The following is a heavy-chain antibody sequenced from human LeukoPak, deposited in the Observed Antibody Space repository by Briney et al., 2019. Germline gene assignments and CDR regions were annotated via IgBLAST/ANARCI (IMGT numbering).Heavy chain of an antibody. D-gene: IGHD3-10*01. CDR3: ARIRGAIIDY. CDR1: GISLSTRGMC. V-gene: IGHV2-70*17. Sequence: ESGPTLVNPTQPLTLTCTFSGISLSTRGMCVSWIRQPPEKALEWLARIAWDDDKFYSTSLKTRLTISKDTSKNQVVLTMTNMDPVDTATYYCARIRGAIIDYWGQATLVTVSS. J-gene: IGHJ4*02. CDR2: IAWDDDK.